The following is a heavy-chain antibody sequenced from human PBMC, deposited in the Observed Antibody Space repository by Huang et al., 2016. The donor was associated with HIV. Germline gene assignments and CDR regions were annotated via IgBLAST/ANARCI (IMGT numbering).Heavy chain of an antibody. J-gene: IGHJ6*03. CDR1: GGSIRSSDYH. D-gene: IGHD3-10*01. CDR3: ARHREGPVAYYSGWGSHLNYMDV. Sequence: QLLLQESGPGLVKPSEALALTCAVSGGSIRSSDYHWGWIRQPPGKGLEWIGSIYDKGSTHYSPSLKSRVTIAVDTSTNLFFLNLTSMTAADRAVYYCARHREGPVAYYSGWGSHLNYMDVWGRGRTVVVSS. CDR2: IYDKGST. V-gene: IGHV4-39*01.